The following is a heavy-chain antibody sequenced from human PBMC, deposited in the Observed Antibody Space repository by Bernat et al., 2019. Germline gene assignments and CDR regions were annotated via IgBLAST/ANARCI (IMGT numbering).Heavy chain of an antibody. CDR2: INHSGST. D-gene: IGHD3-10*01. Sequence: QVQLQQWGAGLLKPSETLSLTCAVYGGSFSGYYWSWIRQPPGKGLEWIGEINHSGSTNYNPSLKSRVTISVVTSENQFSLKLSSVTAADTAVYYCARGSRSGSYFRANRGHFDYWGQGTLVTVSS. CDR1: GGSFSGYY. J-gene: IGHJ4*02. V-gene: IGHV4-34*01. CDR3: ARGSRSGSYFRANRGHFDY.